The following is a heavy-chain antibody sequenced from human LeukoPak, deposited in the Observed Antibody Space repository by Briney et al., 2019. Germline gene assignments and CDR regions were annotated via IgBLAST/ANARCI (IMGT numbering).Heavy chain of an antibody. Sequence: RSLRLSCAGSGFTFSTYALTWVRQAPGKGLDGAPSFSGTGGGPYIADSVKGRFTISRDNSKNTLFLQMNSLRGDDTAVYFCAKEDSGYVFPDGKSYYYYDIDVWGPGTTVIVSS. V-gene: IGHV3-23*01. CDR1: GFTFSTYA. CDR3: AKEDSGYVFPDGKSYYYYDIDV. J-gene: IGHJ6*02. D-gene: IGHD5-12*01. CDR2: FSGTGGGP.